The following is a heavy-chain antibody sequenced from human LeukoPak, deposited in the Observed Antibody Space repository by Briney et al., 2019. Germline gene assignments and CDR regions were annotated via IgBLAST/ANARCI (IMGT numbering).Heavy chain of an antibody. D-gene: IGHD6-13*01. CDR2: ISSSSSYI. Sequence: PGGSLRLSCAASGFTFSDNYMSWIRQAPGKGLEWVSSISSSSSYIYYADSVKGRFTISRDNAKNSLYLQMNSLRAEDTAVYYCARDLAAAGRNPFDYWGQGTLVTVSS. V-gene: IGHV3-21*01. CDR1: GFTFSDNY. CDR3: ARDLAAAGRNPFDY. J-gene: IGHJ4*02.